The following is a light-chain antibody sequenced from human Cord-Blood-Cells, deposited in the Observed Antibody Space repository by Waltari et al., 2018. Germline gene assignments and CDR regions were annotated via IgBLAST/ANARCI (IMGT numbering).Light chain of an antibody. CDR2: DVS. J-gene: IGLJ1*01. CDR3: CSYAGSYTYV. CDR1: SSDVGGYNY. Sequence: QSALTQPRQVSGSPGQSVTISCTGTSSDVGGYNYVSWTQQNPGKAPQPMIYDVSKRPSGVPNRVSGSRSGNAAALTISGLQAEDEADYYCCSYAGSYTYVFGTGTKVTVL. V-gene: IGLV2-11*01.